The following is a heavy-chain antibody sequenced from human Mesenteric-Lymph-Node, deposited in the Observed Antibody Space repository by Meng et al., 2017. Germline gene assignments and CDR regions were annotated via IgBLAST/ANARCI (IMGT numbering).Heavy chain of an antibody. Sequence: VQLRQWGAGLLKPSETLSLTCAVYGGSFSGYYWSWIRQPPGKGLEWIGEINHSGSTNYNPSLKSRVTISVDKSKNQFSLKLSSVTAADTAVYYCASFPPPGKQWLVTDYWGQGTLVTVSS. CDR2: INHSGST. CDR3: ASFPPPGKQWLVTDY. D-gene: IGHD6-19*01. J-gene: IGHJ4*02. CDR1: GGSFSGYY. V-gene: IGHV4-34*01.